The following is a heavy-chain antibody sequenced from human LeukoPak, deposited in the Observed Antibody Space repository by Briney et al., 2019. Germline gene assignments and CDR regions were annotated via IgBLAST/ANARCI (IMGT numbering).Heavy chain of an antibody. J-gene: IGHJ4*02. CDR2: IKSDGSIT. V-gene: IGHV3-74*01. Sequence: GGSLRLSCAASGFTFSSYWMHWVRQGPGKGLVWVSRIKSDGSITNYADSVRGRFTISRDNAKNTLYLQMNSLRAEDTAVYYCARDRYFDWLFDYWGQGTLVTVSS. D-gene: IGHD3-9*01. CDR3: ARDRYFDWLFDY. CDR1: GFTFSSYW.